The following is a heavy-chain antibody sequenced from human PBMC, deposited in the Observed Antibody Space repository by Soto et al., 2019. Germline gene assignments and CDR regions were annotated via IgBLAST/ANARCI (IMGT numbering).Heavy chain of an antibody. CDR1: GFTFSSYG. Sequence: QVQLVESGGGVVQPGRSLRLSCAASGFTFSSYGMPWVRQAPGKGLEWVAVIWYDGSNKYYADSVKGRFTISRDNSKNTLYLQMNSLRAEDTAMYYCARDIPDSIGYYGLPGWYFDLWGRGTLVTVSS. CDR3: ARDIPDSIGYYGLPGWYFDL. J-gene: IGHJ2*01. D-gene: IGHD3-22*01. V-gene: IGHV3-33*01. CDR2: IWYDGSNK.